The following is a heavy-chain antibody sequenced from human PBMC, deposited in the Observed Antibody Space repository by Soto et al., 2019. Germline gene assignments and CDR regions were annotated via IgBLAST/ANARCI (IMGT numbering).Heavy chain of an antibody. Sequence: VQLVESGGGLVKPGGSLRLSCAASGFTFSSYAISWVRQAPGQGLEWMGGIIPIFGTANYAQKFQGRVTITADKSTSTAYMELSSLRSEDTAVYYCARGGSSKGKQMYADVFVWGQGTTVTVSS. D-gene: IGHD6-13*01. J-gene: IGHJ6*02. V-gene: IGHV1-69*06. CDR2: IIPIFGTA. CDR1: GFTFSSYA. CDR3: ARGGSSKGKQMYADVFV.